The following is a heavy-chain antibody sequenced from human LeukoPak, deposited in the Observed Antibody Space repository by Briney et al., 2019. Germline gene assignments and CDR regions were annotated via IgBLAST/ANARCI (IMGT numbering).Heavy chain of an antibody. CDR3: ATAYHYATAD. Sequence: GGSLRLSCAASGFAFSNYWMTWVRQAPGKGLEWVANIKPDGSDKYYVDSVKGRFTISRDNAKNSLHLQMNSLRVEDTAVYYCATAYHYATADWGQGTLVTVSS. CDR1: GFAFSNYW. J-gene: IGHJ4*02. CDR2: IKPDGSDK. V-gene: IGHV3-7*01. D-gene: IGHD3-22*01.